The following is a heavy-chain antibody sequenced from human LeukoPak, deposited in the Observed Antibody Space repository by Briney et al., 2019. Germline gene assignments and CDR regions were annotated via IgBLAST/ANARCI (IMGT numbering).Heavy chain of an antibody. J-gene: IGHJ4*02. CDR2: INNDGSGT. CDR1: GFTFSSYW. CDR3: ARRSSDYYDSSGYYQNHYFDY. V-gene: IGHV3-74*01. Sequence: PGGSLRLSCAASGFTFSSYWMHWVRQAPGKGLVWVSRINNDGSGTTYADSVKGRFTISRDNAKNTLYLQMNSLRAEDTAVYFCARRSSDYYDSSGYYQNHYFDYWGQGTLVTVPP. D-gene: IGHD3-22*01.